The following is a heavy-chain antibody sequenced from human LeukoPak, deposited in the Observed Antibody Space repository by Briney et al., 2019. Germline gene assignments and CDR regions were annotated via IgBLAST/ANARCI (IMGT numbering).Heavy chain of an antibody. CDR2: ISRTGSTI. CDR1: GFTFSSYD. Sequence: PGGSLRLSCAASGFTFSSYDMNWVRQAPGKGLEWVSYISRTGSTIYYADSVQGRFTISRDNAKNSLYLQMNSLRAEDTAVYFCARGGSSYAPSQPFYFDYWGQGTLVTVSS. J-gene: IGHJ4*02. D-gene: IGHD3-10*01. CDR3: ARGGSSYAPSQPFYFDY. V-gene: IGHV3-48*03.